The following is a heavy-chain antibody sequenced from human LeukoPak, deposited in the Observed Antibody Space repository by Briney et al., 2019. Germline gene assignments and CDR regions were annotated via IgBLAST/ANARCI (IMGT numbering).Heavy chain of an antibody. CDR1: GYTFTSYG. Sequence: ASVKVSCKASGYTFTSYGISLVRQAPGQGLEWMGWISAYNGNTNYAQKLQGRVTMTTDTSTSTAYMELRSLRSDDTAVYYCARDGYYDSSGYYPTDYWGQGTLVTVSS. J-gene: IGHJ4*02. V-gene: IGHV1-18*01. CDR3: ARDGYYDSSGYYPTDY. CDR2: ISAYNGNT. D-gene: IGHD3-22*01.